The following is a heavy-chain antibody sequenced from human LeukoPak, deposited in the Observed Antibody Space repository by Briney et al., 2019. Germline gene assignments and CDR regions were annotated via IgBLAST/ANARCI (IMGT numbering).Heavy chain of an antibody. CDR2: IYHSGST. D-gene: IGHD3-10*01. CDR3: ARAKMVRGVIIDY. Sequence: SETLSLTCIVSGYSISSGYYWGWIRQPPGKGLEWIGSIYHSGSTNYNPSLKSRVTISVDTSKNQFSLKLSSVTAADTAVYYCARAKMVRGVIIDYWGQGTLVTVSS. CDR1: GYSISSGYY. J-gene: IGHJ4*02. V-gene: IGHV4-38-2*02.